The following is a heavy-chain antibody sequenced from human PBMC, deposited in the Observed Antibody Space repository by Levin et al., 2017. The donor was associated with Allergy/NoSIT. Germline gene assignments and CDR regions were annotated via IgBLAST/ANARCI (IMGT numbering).Heavy chain of an antibody. CDR2: IKTKKDGETT. V-gene: IGHV3-15*01. CDR1: GFTFSKSS. J-gene: IGHJ4*02. Sequence: PGGSLRLSCTVSGFTFSKSSMSWVLQAQGKGLEWVGRIKTKKDGETTHYSASAKDRFTISRDDLRSTVYLQMGSLKSEDTGVYYCTTGLPDFWGQGTLVTVSS. CDR3: TTGLPDF.